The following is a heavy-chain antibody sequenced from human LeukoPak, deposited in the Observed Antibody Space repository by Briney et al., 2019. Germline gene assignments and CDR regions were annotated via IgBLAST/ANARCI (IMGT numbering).Heavy chain of an antibody. J-gene: IGHJ4*02. D-gene: IGHD3-22*01. CDR1: GGYISSSSYY. CDR2: IYYSGST. Sequence: SETLSLTCTVSGGYISSSSYYWGWIRQPPGKGLEWIGSIYYSGSTYYNPSLKSRVTISVDTSKNQFSLKLSSVTAADTAVYYCARALIATVPFDYWGQGTLVTVSS. CDR3: ARALIATVPFDY. V-gene: IGHV4-39*01.